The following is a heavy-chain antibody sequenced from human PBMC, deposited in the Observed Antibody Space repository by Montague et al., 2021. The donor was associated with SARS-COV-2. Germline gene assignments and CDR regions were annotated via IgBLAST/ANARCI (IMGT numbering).Heavy chain of an antibody. Sequence: SETLSLTCTVSGGSISSSSYYWGWIRQPQGKGLEWIGSNYYSGSTYYNPSLKSRVTISVATSKNQLSLKLSSVTAADTAVYYCAKHPHQQISIFGVVWEGNCFDPWGQGTLVTVSS. CDR3: AKHPHQQISIFGVVWEGNCFDP. V-gene: IGHV4-39*01. J-gene: IGHJ5*02. CDR1: GGSISSSSYY. D-gene: IGHD3-3*01. CDR2: NYYSGST.